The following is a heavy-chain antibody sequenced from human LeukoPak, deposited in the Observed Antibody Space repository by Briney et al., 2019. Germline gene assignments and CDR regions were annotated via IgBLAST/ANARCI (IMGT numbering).Heavy chain of an antibody. V-gene: IGHV3-9*01. Sequence: PGGSLRLSCAVSGFSFDDYAMHWVRQVPGKGLEWVSGISWNRDNIGYADSVKGRFSTSRDNAKNSLYLQMNSLRAEDTAVYYCARDGSGYDDAFDIWGQGTMVTVSS. CDR3: ARDGSGYDDAFDI. D-gene: IGHD3-10*01. CDR2: ISWNRDNI. CDR1: GFSFDDYA. J-gene: IGHJ3*02.